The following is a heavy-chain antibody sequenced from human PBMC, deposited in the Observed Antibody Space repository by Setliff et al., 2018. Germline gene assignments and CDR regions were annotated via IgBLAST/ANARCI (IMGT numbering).Heavy chain of an antibody. Sequence: PGGSLRLSCAASGFTFSNSWMHWVRQAPGEGLVCVSRMNSDGNSIFYADSVKGRFTISRDNSKNTLYLQMNSLRAEDTAVYYCGKDNKDYYMDVWGKGTTVTVSS. CDR2: MNSDGNSI. CDR3: GKDNKDYYMDV. CDR1: GFTFSNSW. J-gene: IGHJ6*03. V-gene: IGHV3-74*01.